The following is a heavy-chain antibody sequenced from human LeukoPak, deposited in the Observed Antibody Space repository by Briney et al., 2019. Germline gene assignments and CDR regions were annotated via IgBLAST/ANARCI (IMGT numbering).Heavy chain of an antibody. D-gene: IGHD6-13*01. V-gene: IGHV4-38-2*02. CDR3: ARDNQQRYYMDV. J-gene: IGHJ6*03. CDR1: GYSISSGFY. CDR2: IYHSGST. Sequence: SETLSLTCTVSGYSISSGFYWGWIRPPPRKGLEWIGSIYHSGSTYYNPSLKSRVTISVDTSKNQFSLKLSSVTAADTAVYYCARDNQQRYYMDVWGKGTTVTVSS.